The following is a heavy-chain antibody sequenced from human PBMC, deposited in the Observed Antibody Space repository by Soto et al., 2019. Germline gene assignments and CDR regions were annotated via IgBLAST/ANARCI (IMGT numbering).Heavy chain of an antibody. CDR3: ARGLLLWCGELSPH. D-gene: IGHD3-10*01. V-gene: IGHV1-8*01. J-gene: IGHJ4*02. CDR1: GYTFTSYD. Sequence: QVQLVQSGAEVKKPGASVKVSCKASGYTFTSYDINWVRQATGQGLEWMGWMNPNCGNTGYAQKFQGRVTMTKNTSISTAHMVLSSRRSEDTAVYYCARGLLLWCGELSPHWGQGTLVTVSS. CDR2: MNPNCGNT.